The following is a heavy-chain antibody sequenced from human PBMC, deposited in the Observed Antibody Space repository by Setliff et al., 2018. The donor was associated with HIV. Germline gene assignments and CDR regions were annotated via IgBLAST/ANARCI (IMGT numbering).Heavy chain of an antibody. CDR1: GGSFSGYC. CDR2: IQHTGRT. Sequence: PSETLSLTCAVYGGSFSGYCWTWIRQPPGKGLEWIGEIQHTGRTNYNPSLSSRVTTSVDTSKNQFSLKLSSVTAADTAVYYCARGRRGWDYYYMDVWDKGTTVTVSS. D-gene: IGHD6-19*01. V-gene: IGHV4-34*01. J-gene: IGHJ6*03. CDR3: ARGRRGWDYYYMDV.